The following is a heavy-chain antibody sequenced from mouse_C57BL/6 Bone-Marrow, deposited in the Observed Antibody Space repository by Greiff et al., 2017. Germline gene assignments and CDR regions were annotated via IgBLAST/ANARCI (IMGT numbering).Heavy chain of an antibody. CDR1: GFTFKDDY. CDR2: IDPENGYT. J-gene: IGHJ2*01. D-gene: IGHD2-3*01. Sequence: EVQLQQSGAELVRPGASVKLSCTASGFTFKDDYMPWVKQRPEQGLEWIGGIDPENGYTEYAPNFKGRAPITADTPSNTAYLQLSSLTSEDTAVYYCTTHDGYSYYFDYWGQGTTLTVSS. CDR3: TTHDGYSYYFDY. V-gene: IGHV14-4*01.